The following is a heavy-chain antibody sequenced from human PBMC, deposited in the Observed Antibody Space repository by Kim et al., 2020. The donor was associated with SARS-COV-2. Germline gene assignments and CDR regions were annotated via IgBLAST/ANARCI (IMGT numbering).Heavy chain of an antibody. Sequence: GGSLRLSCAASGFTFSSYGMHWVRQAPGKGLEWVAVISYDGSNKNYADSVKGRFTISRDKSKNTLYLQMNSLRPEDTAVYYCAKDSETGCSSGWTYYYYGMDVWGQGTTVTVSS. CDR2: ISYDGSNK. J-gene: IGHJ6*02. V-gene: IGHV3-30*18. CDR1: GFTFSSYG. D-gene: IGHD6-19*01. CDR3: AKDSETGCSSGWTYYYYGMDV.